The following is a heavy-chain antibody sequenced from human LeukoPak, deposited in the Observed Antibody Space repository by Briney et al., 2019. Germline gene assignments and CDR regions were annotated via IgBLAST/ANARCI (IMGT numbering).Heavy chain of an antibody. CDR3: AELGITMIGGV. D-gene: IGHD3-10*02. Sequence: PGGSLRLSCAASGFTFSSYSMNWVRQAPGEGLEGVSYISSLSGTIYYADSVKGRFTISRDNAKNSLYLQMNSLRAEDTAVYYCAELGITMIGGVWGKGTTVTISS. CDR2: ISSLSGTI. J-gene: IGHJ6*04. V-gene: IGHV3-48*04. CDR1: GFTFSSYS.